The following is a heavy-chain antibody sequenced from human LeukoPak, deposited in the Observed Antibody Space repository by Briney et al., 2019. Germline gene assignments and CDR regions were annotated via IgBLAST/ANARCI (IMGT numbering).Heavy chain of an antibody. CDR1: GYTFTGYY. V-gene: IGHV1-2*02. CDR2: INPNSGGT. D-gene: IGHD1-7*01. Sequence: GASVKVSCKASGYTFTGYYMHWVRQAPGQGLEWMGWINPNSGGTNYAQKFQGRVTMTRDTSISTAYMELSRLRSDDTAVYYCASPKLELSSWWFDYWGQGTLVTVSS. J-gene: IGHJ4*02. CDR3: ASPKLELSSWWFDY.